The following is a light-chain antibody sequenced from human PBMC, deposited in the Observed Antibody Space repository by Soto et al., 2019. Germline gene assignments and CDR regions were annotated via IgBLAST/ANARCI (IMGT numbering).Light chain of an antibody. CDR2: ANI. CDR3: QSYDNSLSGWV. CDR1: TSNIGSGYD. V-gene: IGLV1-40*01. J-gene: IGLJ2*01. Sequence: QSVLTQPPSVSGAPGQGVTISCTGSTSNIGSGYDVHWYQQVPGLAPKLLIYANINRPSGVPDRFSGSKPGTSASLAITGLQAEDEADYYCQSYDNSLSGWVFGGGTKLTVL.